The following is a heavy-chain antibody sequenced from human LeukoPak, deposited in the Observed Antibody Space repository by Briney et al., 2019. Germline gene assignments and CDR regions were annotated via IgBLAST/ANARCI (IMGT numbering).Heavy chain of an antibody. V-gene: IGHV4-38-2*02. Sequence: SETLPLTCAVSGYSISSGYYWGWIRQPPGKGLEWIGSIYHSGSTYYNPSLKSRVTISVDTSKNQFSLKLSSVTAADAAVYYCARDFLYDSSGWYPFDPWGQGTLVTVSS. D-gene: IGHD6-19*01. CDR1: GYSISSGYY. CDR3: ARDFLYDSSGWYPFDP. CDR2: IYHSGST. J-gene: IGHJ5*02.